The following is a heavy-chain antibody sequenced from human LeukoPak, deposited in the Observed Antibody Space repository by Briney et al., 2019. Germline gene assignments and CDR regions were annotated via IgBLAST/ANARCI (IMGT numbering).Heavy chain of an antibody. CDR2: ISAYNGNT. J-gene: IGHJ4*02. V-gene: IGHV1-18*01. Sequence: ASVTVSCKASGYTFTSYGISWVRQAPGQGLEWMGWISAYNGNTNYAQKLQGRVTMTTDTSTSTAYMELRSLRSDDTAVYYCARSAAYYYDSSGYYSLFDYWGQGTLVTVSS. CDR1: GYTFTSYG. CDR3: ARSAAYYYDSSGYYSLFDY. D-gene: IGHD3-22*01.